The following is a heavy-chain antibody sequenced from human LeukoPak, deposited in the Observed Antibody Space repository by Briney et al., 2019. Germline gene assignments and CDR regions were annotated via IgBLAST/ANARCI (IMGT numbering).Heavy chain of an antibody. Sequence: QAGGSLRLSCGASGFTFNNFGMHRVRQAPGKGLEWVAFIRYDGSNKYYADSVKGRFTISRDNSKNTLYLQMNSLRAEDTAVYYCAKDHYYDSSGYATYYYFPMDVWGKGTKVTVSS. V-gene: IGHV3-30*02. D-gene: IGHD3-22*01. J-gene: IGHJ6*04. CDR1: GFTFNNFG. CDR2: IRYDGSNK. CDR3: AKDHYYDSSGYATYYYFPMDV.